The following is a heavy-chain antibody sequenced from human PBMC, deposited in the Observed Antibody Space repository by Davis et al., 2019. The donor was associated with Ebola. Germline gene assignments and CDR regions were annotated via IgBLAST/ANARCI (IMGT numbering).Heavy chain of an antibody. CDR2: LISTVAPS. Sequence: GESLKISCPDSVITFSSYAMTWVRHAPGTRLAFFSALISTVAPSYYADSVKGRFTISRDISKKTLYLQMNSLRAEDTAVYYCAKSGLSFGVVKYHYGMDVWGKGTTVTVSS. CDR3: AKSGLSFGVVKYHYGMDV. V-gene: IGHV3-23*01. J-gene: IGHJ6*04. D-gene: IGHD3-3*01. CDR1: VITFSSYA.